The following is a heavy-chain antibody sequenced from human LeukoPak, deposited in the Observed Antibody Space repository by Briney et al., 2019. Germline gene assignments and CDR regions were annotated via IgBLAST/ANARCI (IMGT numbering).Heavy chain of an antibody. J-gene: IGHJ4*02. V-gene: IGHV4-61*02. CDR3: ASTTVTSPLGY. Sequence: SETLSLTCTVSGGSISSGSYYWSWIRQPAGKGLEWIGRIYYSGSTYYNPSLKSRVTISVDRSKNQFSLKLSSVTAADTAVYYCASTTVTSPLGYWGQGTLVTVSS. D-gene: IGHD4-17*01. CDR1: GGSISSGSYY. CDR2: IYYSGST.